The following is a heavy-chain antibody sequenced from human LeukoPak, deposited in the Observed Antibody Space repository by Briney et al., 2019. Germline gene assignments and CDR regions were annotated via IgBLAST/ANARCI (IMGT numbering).Heavy chain of an antibody. CDR2: INHSGST. D-gene: IGHD5-18*01. Sequence: PSETLSLTCAVYGGSFSGYYWSWIRRPPGKGLEWIGEINHSGSTNYNPSLKSRVTISVDTSKNQFSLKLSSVTAADTAVYWAVGYSYGYDAFDIWGQGTMVTVSS. CDR1: GGSFSGYY. J-gene: IGHJ3*02. CDR3: VGYSYGYDAFDI. V-gene: IGHV4-34*01.